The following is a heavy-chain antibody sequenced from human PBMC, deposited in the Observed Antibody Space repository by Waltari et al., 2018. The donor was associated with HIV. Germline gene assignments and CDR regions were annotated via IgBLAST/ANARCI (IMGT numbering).Heavy chain of an antibody. J-gene: IGHJ5*02. CDR1: GFSFSIYA. V-gene: IGHV3-23*01. CDR2: ISGSGDNR. D-gene: IGHD6-13*01. Sequence: EVQLLESGGGLVQPGGSLRLSCRASGFSFSIYAMNWVRQAPGKGLDWVSGISGSGDNRYYVDSVKGRFTISRDNAKNKVFLQMKSLRPEDTAFYYCTKDPVTAVGNINWFDPWGQGTLVTVSS. CDR3: TKDPVTAVGNINWFDP.